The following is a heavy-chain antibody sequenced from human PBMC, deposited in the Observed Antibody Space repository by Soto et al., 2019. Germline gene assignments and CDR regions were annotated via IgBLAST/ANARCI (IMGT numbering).Heavy chain of an antibody. CDR3: ASGYSYYDSSGYYYYGMDV. J-gene: IGHJ6*02. Sequence: GASVKVSCKASGNTFTSYGISWVRQAPGQGLEWMGWISAYNGNNNYAQKLQGRVTMTTDTSTSTAYMELRSLRSDDTAVYYCASGYSYYDSSGYYYYGMDVWGQGATVTVSS. CDR1: GNTFTSYG. CDR2: ISAYNGNN. V-gene: IGHV1-18*01. D-gene: IGHD3-22*01.